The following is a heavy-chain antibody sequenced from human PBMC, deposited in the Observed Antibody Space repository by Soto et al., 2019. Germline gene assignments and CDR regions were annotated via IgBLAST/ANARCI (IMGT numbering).Heavy chain of an antibody. CDR3: ARSNTGSYYAFDI. CDR1: GFTFSSYW. CDR2: INSDGSST. Sequence: GGSLRLSCAASGFTFSSYWMHWVRQAPGKGLVWVSRINSDGSSTSYADSVKGRFTISRDNAKNTLYLQMNSLRAEDTAVYYCARSNTGSYYAFDIWGQGTMVTVSS. D-gene: IGHD1-26*01. V-gene: IGHV3-74*01. J-gene: IGHJ3*02.